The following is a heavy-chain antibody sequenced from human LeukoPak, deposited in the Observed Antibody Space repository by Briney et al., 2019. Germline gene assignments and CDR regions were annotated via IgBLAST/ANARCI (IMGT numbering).Heavy chain of an antibody. CDR1: GFTFDDYG. Sequence: GGTLRLSCPAYGFTFDDYGMSWVRQAPGKGLEWVSGINWNGGSTGYADSVKGRFTISRDNAKNSLYLQMNSLRAEDTALYYCARVRNYYDSSGPKRGAFDIWGQGTMVTVSS. D-gene: IGHD3-22*01. CDR3: ARVRNYYDSSGPKRGAFDI. V-gene: IGHV3-20*04. CDR2: INWNGGST. J-gene: IGHJ3*02.